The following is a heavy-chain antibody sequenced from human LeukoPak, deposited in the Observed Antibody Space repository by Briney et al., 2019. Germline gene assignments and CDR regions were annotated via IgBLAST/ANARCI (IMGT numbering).Heavy chain of an antibody. CDR1: GFTFSSYG. V-gene: IGHV3-64*01. Sequence: PGGTLRLSCAASGFTFSSYGMHWVRQAPGKGLEYVSAISSNGGSRYYANSVKGRFTISRDNSKNTLYLQMGSLRAEDMAVYYCARSRSSGWYESDYWGQGTLVTVSS. CDR3: ARSRSSGWYESDY. J-gene: IGHJ4*02. D-gene: IGHD6-19*01. CDR2: ISSNGGSR.